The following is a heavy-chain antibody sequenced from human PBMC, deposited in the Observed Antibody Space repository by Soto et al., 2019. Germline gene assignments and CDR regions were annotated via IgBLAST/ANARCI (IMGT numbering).Heavy chain of an antibody. V-gene: IGHV3-23*01. Sequence: GGSLRLSCGASGFTFTSYAMSWVRQAPGKGLEWVAIISGSAGRTYYADSVKGRFSISRDNSRNTLFRQMNSLRAEDTAVYHCAKVTSARVFYFGLDVWGHGTTVTVSS. CDR2: ISGSAGRT. CDR3: AKVTSARVFYFGLDV. J-gene: IGHJ6*02. CDR1: GFTFTSYA. D-gene: IGHD2-2*01.